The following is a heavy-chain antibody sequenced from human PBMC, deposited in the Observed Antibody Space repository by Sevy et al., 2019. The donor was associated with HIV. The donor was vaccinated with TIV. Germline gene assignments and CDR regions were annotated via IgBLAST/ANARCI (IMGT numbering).Heavy chain of an antibody. CDR3: VRAIAADGSF. CDR1: GFTLNSYW. V-gene: IGHV3-7*01. CDR2: IKQDGSVK. D-gene: IGHD6-13*01. J-gene: IGHJ4*02. Sequence: GGSLRLSCVASGFTLNSYWMSWVRQAPGKGLEWVANIKQDGSVKYYVDSVKGRFTISRDNAGNLRYFQMNSLRVEDTALYYCVRAIAADGSFWGQGTLVTVSS.